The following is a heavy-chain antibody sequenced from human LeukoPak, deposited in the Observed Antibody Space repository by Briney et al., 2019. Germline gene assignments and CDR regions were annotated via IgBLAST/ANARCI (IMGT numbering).Heavy chain of an antibody. V-gene: IGHV3-23*01. CDR1: GFTFSSYA. Sequence: GGSLRLSCAASGFTFSSYAMSWVRQVSGKGLEWVSYISSSGSTIYYADSVKGRFTISRDNSKNTLYLQMNSLRAEDTAVYYCAKEYSGTFSPFPSYFDCWGQGTLVTVSS. J-gene: IGHJ4*02. CDR3: AKEYSGTFSPFPSYFDC. CDR2: ISSSGSTI. D-gene: IGHD1-26*01.